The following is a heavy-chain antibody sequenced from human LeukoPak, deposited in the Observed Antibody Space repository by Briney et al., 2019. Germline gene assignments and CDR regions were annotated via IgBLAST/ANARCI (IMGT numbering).Heavy chain of an antibody. Sequence: GSSVKVSCKASGGTFSSYAISWVRQAPGQGLEWMGGIIPIFGTANYAQKFQGRVTITADESTSTTYMELNSLRSEDTAVYYCAACSIALSLYFDYWGQGTLVTVSS. CDR3: AACSIALSLYFDY. D-gene: IGHD2-21*01. CDR1: GGTFSSYA. J-gene: IGHJ4*02. CDR2: IIPIFGTA. V-gene: IGHV1-69*01.